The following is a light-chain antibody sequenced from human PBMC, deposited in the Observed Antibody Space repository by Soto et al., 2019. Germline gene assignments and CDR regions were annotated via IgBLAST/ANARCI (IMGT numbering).Light chain of an antibody. CDR3: QSYDSSLSAVV. J-gene: IGLJ3*02. CDR2: GNS. CDR1: SSNIGADYD. Sequence: QSVLTQPPSVSGAPGQRVTISCTGSSSNIGADYDVHWYQQLPGTAPKLLIYGNSNRPSGVPDRFPGSKSGTSASLAITGLQAEDEADYYCQSYDSSLSAVVFGGGTKVTVL. V-gene: IGLV1-40*01.